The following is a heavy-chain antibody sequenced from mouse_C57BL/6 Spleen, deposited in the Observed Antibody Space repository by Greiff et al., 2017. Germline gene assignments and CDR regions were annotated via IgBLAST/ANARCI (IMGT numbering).Heavy chain of an antibody. D-gene: IGHD2-3*01. CDR3: ARHGDDGYYVDSFDY. V-gene: IGHV5-9*01. CDR2: ISGGGGNT. Sequence: DVQLVESGGGLVKPGGSLKLSCAASGFTFSSYTMSWVRQTPEKRLEWVATISGGGGNTYYPDSVKGRFTISRDNAKNTLYLQMSSLRSEDTALYYCARHGDDGYYVDSFDYWGQGTTLTVSS. CDR1: GFTFSSYT. J-gene: IGHJ2*01.